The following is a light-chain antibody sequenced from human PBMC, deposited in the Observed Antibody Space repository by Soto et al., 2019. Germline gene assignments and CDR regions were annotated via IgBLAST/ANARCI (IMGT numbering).Light chain of an antibody. J-gene: IGKJ5*01. CDR1: KSVSSS. V-gene: IGKV3-15*01. CDR3: QQYNNWPPIT. CDR2: GAS. Sequence: ELVLPQSPGNISVATGGRTTRSCRASKSVSSSLAWYQQKPGQAPRLLIYGASTRATGIPARFIGSGSGTEFTLTISSLQSADYAVYYCQQYNNWPPITFGQGTRLEIK.